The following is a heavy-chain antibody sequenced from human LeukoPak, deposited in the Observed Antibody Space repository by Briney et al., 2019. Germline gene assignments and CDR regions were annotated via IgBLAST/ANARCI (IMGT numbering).Heavy chain of an antibody. CDR2: FDPEDGET. CDR3: ATRGYYDILTYYGMDV. J-gene: IGHJ6*02. D-gene: IGHD3-9*01. Sequence: ASVKVSCKVSGYTLTELSMHWVRQAPGKGREWMGGFDPEDGETIYAQKFQGRVTMTEDTSTDTAYMELSSLRSEDTAVYYCATRGYYDILTYYGMDVWGQGTTVTVSS. V-gene: IGHV1-24*01. CDR1: GYTLTELS.